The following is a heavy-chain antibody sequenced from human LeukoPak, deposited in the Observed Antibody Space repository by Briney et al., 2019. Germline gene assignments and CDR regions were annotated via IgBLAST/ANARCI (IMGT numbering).Heavy chain of an antibody. CDR3: ARSPTWIQVSFDY. Sequence: PGGSLRLSCAASGFTFSSYSMNWVRQAPGKGLEWVSSISSSSSYIYYADSVKGRFTISRDNAKNSLYLQMNSLRAEDTAVYYCARSPTWIQVSFDYWGQGTLVTVSS. V-gene: IGHV3-21*01. CDR2: ISSSSSYI. D-gene: IGHD5-18*01. CDR1: GFTFSSYS. J-gene: IGHJ4*02.